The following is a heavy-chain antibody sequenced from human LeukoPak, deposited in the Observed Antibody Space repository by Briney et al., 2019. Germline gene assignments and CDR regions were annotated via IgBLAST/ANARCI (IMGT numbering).Heavy chain of an antibody. Sequence: GSLRLSCATSGFTFSTYSMNWVRQAPGKGLEWISYISSGGSTIYYADSVKGRFTISRDNAKNSLYLQMNSLRAEDTAVYYCAREGYSYGPDYWGRGSLVTVSS. CDR1: GFTFSTYS. D-gene: IGHD5-18*01. CDR2: ISSGGSTI. CDR3: AREGYSYGPDY. J-gene: IGHJ4*02. V-gene: IGHV3-48*04.